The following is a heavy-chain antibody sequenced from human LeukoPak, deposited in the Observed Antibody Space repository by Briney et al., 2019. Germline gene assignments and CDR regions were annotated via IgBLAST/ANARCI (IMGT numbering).Heavy chain of an antibody. CDR2: ISSSSSTI. V-gene: IGHV3-48*04. CDR1: GFTFSSYS. D-gene: IGHD1-14*01. J-gene: IGHJ4*02. Sequence: PGGSLRLSCAASGFTFSSYSMNWVRQAPGKGLEWVSYISSSSSTIYYADSVKGRFTTSRDNAKNSLYLQMNSLRAEDTAVYYCARLAGYNPGDYWGQGTLVTVSS. CDR3: ARLAGYNPGDY.